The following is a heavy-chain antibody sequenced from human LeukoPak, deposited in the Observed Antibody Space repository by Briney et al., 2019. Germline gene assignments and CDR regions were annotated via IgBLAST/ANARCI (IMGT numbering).Heavy chain of an antibody. V-gene: IGHV3-30-3*01. Sequence: GGSLRLSCAASGFTFSSYAMHWVRQAPGKGLEWVAVISYDGSNKYHADSVKGRFTISRDNSKNTLYLQMNSLRAEDTAVYYCARDPNQLYYFDYWGQGTLVTVSS. J-gene: IGHJ4*02. CDR1: GFTFSSYA. CDR3: ARDPNQLYYFDY. D-gene: IGHD3-10*01. CDR2: ISYDGSNK.